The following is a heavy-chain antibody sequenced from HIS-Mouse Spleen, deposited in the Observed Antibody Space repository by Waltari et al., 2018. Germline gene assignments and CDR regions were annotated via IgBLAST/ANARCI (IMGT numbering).Heavy chain of an antibody. D-gene: IGHD6-13*01. Sequence: QLQLQESGPGLVKPSETLSLTCTVSGGSTSSSSYYLGRIGQPPGKGLDGIGSIYYSGSTYYNPSLKSRVTISVDTSKNQFSLKLSSVTAADTAVYYCAREIPYSSSWYDWYFDLWGRGTLVTVSS. CDR1: GGSTSSSSYY. J-gene: IGHJ2*01. V-gene: IGHV4-39*07. CDR2: IYYSGST. CDR3: AREIPYSSSWYDWYFDL.